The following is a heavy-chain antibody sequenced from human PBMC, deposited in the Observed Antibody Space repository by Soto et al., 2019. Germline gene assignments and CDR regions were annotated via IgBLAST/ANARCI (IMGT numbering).Heavy chain of an antibody. CDR1: GGSISSGDYY. D-gene: IGHD4-17*01. CDR2: IYYSGST. V-gene: IGHV4-30-4*02. J-gene: IGHJ4*02. Sequence: PSETLSLTCTVSGGSISSGDYYWSWIRQPPGKGLEWIGYIYYSGSTYYNPSLKSRVTISVDTSKNQFSLKLTSVTAADTAVYYCARNLYGDYIDYWGQGTLVTVSS. CDR3: ARNLYGDYIDY.